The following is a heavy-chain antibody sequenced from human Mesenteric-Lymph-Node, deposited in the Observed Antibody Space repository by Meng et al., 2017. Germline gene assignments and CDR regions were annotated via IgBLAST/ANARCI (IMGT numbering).Heavy chain of an antibody. D-gene: IGHD2-2*01. CDR3: ARRSNEYCSSTSCYDYYYYYGMDV. V-gene: IGHV1-69*05. CDR1: GYTFTGYY. J-gene: IGHJ6*02. CDR2: IIPIFGTA. Sequence: SVKVSCKASGYTFTGYYMHWVRQAPGQGLEWMGGIIPIFGTANYAQKFQGRVTITTDESTSTAYMELSSLRSEDTAVYYCARRSNEYCSSTSCYDYYYYYGMDVWGQGTTVTVSS.